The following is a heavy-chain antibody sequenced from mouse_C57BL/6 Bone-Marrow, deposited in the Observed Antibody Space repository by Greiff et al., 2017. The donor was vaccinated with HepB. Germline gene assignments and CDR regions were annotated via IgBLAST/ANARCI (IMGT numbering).Heavy chain of an antibody. D-gene: IGHD2-3*01. Sequence: VQLVESGPGLVQPSQSLSITCTVSGFSLTSYGVHWVRQSPGKGLEWLGVIWSGGSTDYNAAFISRLSISKDNSKSQVFFKMNSLQADDTAIYYCARKGDGYYVRYWYFDVWGTGTTVTVSS. CDR3: ARKGDGYYVRYWYFDV. V-gene: IGHV2-2*01. J-gene: IGHJ1*03. CDR2: IWSGGST. CDR1: GFSLTSYG.